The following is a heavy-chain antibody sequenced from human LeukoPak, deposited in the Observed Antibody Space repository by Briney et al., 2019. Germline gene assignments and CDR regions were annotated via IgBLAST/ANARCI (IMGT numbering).Heavy chain of an antibody. CDR2: IASDGSST. CDR3: ARGRPHGNDY. J-gene: IGHJ4*02. D-gene: IGHD4-23*01. Sequence: GGSLRLSCAASGFTFSSYWMNWVRQAPGKGLVWVSRIASDGSSTTYADSVKGRFSISRDNAKNTLYLQMNSLRVEDTAVHYCARGRPHGNDYWGQGTLVTVSS. V-gene: IGHV3-74*01. CDR1: GFTFSSYW.